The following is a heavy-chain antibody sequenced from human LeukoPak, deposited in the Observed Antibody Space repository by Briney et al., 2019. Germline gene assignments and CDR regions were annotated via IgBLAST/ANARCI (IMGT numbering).Heavy chain of an antibody. D-gene: IGHD2/OR15-2a*01. V-gene: IGHV1-18*01. Sequence: GASVKVSCKASGYTFTSYGINWVRQAPGQALEWMGWISAYDGSKNYAQKVQDRVTMTTDTSTSTAYMELRSLTSDDTAVYYCARAGHYLLISSPGYMDVWGKGTTVTISS. CDR3: ARAGHYLLISSPGYMDV. CDR1: GYTFTSYG. J-gene: IGHJ6*03. CDR2: ISAYDGSK.